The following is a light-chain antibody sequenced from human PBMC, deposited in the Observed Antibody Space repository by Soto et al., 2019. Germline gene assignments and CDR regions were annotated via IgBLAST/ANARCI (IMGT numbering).Light chain of an antibody. Sequence: QSVLTQPASVSGSPGQSITISCTGTSSDVGGYNYVSWYQQHPGKAPKLMIYEVCNRPSGVSNRFSGSKSGNTASLTISGLQADDEADYYCNSYTSSGTLGVFGTGTKLTVL. V-gene: IGLV2-14*01. CDR3: NSYTSSGTLGV. CDR1: SSDVGGYNY. CDR2: EVC. J-gene: IGLJ1*01.